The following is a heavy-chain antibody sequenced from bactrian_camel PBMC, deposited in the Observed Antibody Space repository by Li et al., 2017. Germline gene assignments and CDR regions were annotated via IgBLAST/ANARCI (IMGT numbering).Heavy chain of an antibody. CDR3: AADSAVVPGEELLPDLNY. D-gene: IGHD6*01. CDR1: GHAYNGYC. CDR2: YDSNGRM. J-gene: IGHJ4*01. V-gene: IGHV3S57*01. Sequence: QVQLVESGGDSVQAGGSLQLSCVASGHAYNGYCLGWFRQPPGKEREEVATYDSNGRMTYADSVKGRSTISKDVAENILYLQMNSLKPEDTAMYYCAADSAVVPGEELLPDLNYWGQGTQVTVS.